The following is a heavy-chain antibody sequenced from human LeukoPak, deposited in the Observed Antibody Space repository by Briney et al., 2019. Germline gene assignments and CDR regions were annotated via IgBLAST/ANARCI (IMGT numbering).Heavy chain of an antibody. D-gene: IGHD1-26*01. CDR3: AHPGATDDY. CDR2: IRYDGSNK. V-gene: IGHV3-30*02. J-gene: IGHJ4*02. CDR1: GFTFSSYG. Sequence: GGSLRLSCAASGFTFSSYGMHWVRQAPGKGLEWVTFIRYDGSNKYYADSVKGRFTISRDNAKNSLYLQMNSLRAEDTAVYYCAHPGATDDYWGQGTLVTVSS.